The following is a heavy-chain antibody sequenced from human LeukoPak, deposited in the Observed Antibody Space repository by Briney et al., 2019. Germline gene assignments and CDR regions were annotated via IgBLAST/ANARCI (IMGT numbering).Heavy chain of an antibody. CDR1: AFTFSSYS. CDR3: ARDGPYYYDSSGYSDY. J-gene: IGHJ4*02. CDR2: ISSSSSYL. Sequence: GGSLRLSCAASAFTFSSYSMNWVRQAPGEGREWDASISSSSSYLYYADSVNGRFTISRDNAENSLYLQMNSLRAEDTAVYYCARDGPYYYDSSGYSDYWGQGTLVTVSS. V-gene: IGHV3-21*01. D-gene: IGHD3-22*01.